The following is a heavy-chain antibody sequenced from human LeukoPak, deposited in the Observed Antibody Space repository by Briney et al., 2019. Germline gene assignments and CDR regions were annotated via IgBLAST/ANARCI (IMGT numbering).Heavy chain of an antibody. CDR3: ARHSHYYDSSGYPIVGYFDY. Sequence: SEILSLTCTVSGGSISSSSYYWGWIRQPPGKGLEWIGSIYYSGSTYYNPSLKSRVTISVDTSKNQFSLKLNSVTAADTAVYYCARHSHYYDSSGYPIVGYFDYWGQGTLVTVSS. CDR2: IYYSGST. CDR1: GGSISSSSYY. J-gene: IGHJ4*02. V-gene: IGHV4-39*01. D-gene: IGHD3-22*01.